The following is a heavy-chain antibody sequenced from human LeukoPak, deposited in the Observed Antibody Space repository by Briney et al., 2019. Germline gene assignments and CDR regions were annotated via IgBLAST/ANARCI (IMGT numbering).Heavy chain of an antibody. CDR2: ISSSGSTI. D-gene: IGHD4-23*01. Sequence: GGSLRLSCAASGFTFSSYEMNWVRQAPGKGLEWVSYISSSGSTIYYADSVKGRFTISSDNAKNSLYLQMNSLRAEDTAVYYCARGPVAYFDYWGQGTLVTVSS. J-gene: IGHJ4*02. CDR1: GFTFSSYE. V-gene: IGHV3-48*03. CDR3: ARGPVAYFDY.